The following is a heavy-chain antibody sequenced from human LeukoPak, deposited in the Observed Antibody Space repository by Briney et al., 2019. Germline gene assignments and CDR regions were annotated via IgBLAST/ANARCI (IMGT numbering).Heavy chain of an antibody. D-gene: IGHD3-10*01. CDR3: AKVKWFGELLSHSDY. Sequence: GGSLRLSCAASGFTFSSYAMSWVRQAPGKGLEWVSAISGSGGSTYYADSVKGRFTISRDNSKNTLYLQMNSLRAEDTAVYYCAKVKWFGELLSHSDYWGQGTLVTVSS. V-gene: IGHV3-23*01. J-gene: IGHJ4*02. CDR2: ISGSGGST. CDR1: GFTFSSYA.